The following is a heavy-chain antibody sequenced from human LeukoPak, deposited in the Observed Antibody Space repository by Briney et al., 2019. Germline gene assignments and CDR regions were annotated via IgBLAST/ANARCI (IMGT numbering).Heavy chain of an antibody. V-gene: IGHV3-21*01. D-gene: IGHD6-13*01. Sequence: GGSLRLSCAASGFTFSSYTMNWVRQAPGKGLEWVSSISGSSRHKYYADSVKGRFTISRDNAKNSLYPQMNSLRAEDTAVYYCARTANFAAGYYIDYWGQGTLVTVSS. J-gene: IGHJ4*02. CDR1: GFTFSSYT. CDR3: ARTANFAAGYYIDY. CDR2: ISGSSRHK.